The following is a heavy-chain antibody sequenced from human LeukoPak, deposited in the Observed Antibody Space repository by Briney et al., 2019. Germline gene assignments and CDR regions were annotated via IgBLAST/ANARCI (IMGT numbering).Heavy chain of an antibody. Sequence: SETLSLTCAVYGGSFSGYYWSWIRQPPGKGLEWIGEINHSGSTNYNPSLKSRVTISVDKSKNQFSLKLSSVTAADTAVYYCVRELERRGYYFDYWGQGTLVTVSS. V-gene: IGHV4-34*01. CDR2: INHSGST. D-gene: IGHD1-1*01. J-gene: IGHJ4*02. CDR1: GGSFSGYY. CDR3: VRELERRGYYFDY.